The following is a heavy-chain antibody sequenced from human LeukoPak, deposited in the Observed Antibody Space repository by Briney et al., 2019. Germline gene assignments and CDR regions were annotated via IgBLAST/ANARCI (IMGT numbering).Heavy chain of an antibody. CDR3: ARDLWGYGGSLPPHGIGY. CDR2: IKQDGSEK. D-gene: IGHD4-23*01. Sequence: GGSLRLSCAASGFTFSSDWMSWVRQAPGKGLEWVANIKQDGSEKYYVDSVKGRFTISRDNAQNSLYLQMNSLRAEDTAVYYCARDLWGYGGSLPPHGIGYWGQGTLVTVSS. J-gene: IGHJ4*02. V-gene: IGHV3-7*01. CDR1: GFTFSSDW.